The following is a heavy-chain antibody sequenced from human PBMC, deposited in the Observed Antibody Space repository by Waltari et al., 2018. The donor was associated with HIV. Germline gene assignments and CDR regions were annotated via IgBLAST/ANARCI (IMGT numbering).Heavy chain of an antibody. CDR1: GGSISSSNW. Sequence: QVQLQESGPGLVKPSGTLSLTCAVSGGSISSSNWWSWVRQPPGKGLEWIGEIYQSGSTTYNPSLKSRVTISVDKSKNQFSLRLSSVTAADTAVYYCARDGSSGWEGVFDYWGQGTLVTVSS. V-gene: IGHV4-4*02. CDR2: IYQSGST. J-gene: IGHJ4*02. CDR3: ARDGSSGWEGVFDY. D-gene: IGHD6-19*01.